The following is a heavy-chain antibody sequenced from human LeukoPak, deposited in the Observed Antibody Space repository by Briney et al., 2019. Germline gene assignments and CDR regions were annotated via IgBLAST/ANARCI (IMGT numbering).Heavy chain of an antibody. CDR2: MNPNSGNT. D-gene: IGHD3-3*01. CDR3: ARRHDDFWSGYDNWFDP. CDR1: GYTFTSYD. Sequence: ASVKVSCXASGYTFTSYDINWVRLATGQGLEWMGWMNPNSGNTGYAQKFQGRVTITRNTSISTAYMELSSLRSEDTAVYYCARRHDDFWSGYDNWFDPWGQGTLVTVSS. J-gene: IGHJ5*02. V-gene: IGHV1-8*03.